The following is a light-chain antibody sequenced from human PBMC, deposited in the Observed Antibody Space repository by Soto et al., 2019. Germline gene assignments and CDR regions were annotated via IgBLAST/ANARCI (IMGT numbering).Light chain of an antibody. J-gene: IGKJ1*01. CDR3: QQRGNWPPTLT. Sequence: EIVLTQSPATLSLSPGERATLSCRASQSIGYYLAWYQEKPGQAPRLLIYDASIRSTVIPARFSGSWSGTDFTLTINGLEPEDSAVYFCQQRGNWPPTLTVGQGTKVEIK. V-gene: IGKV3-11*01. CDR1: QSIGYY. CDR2: DAS.